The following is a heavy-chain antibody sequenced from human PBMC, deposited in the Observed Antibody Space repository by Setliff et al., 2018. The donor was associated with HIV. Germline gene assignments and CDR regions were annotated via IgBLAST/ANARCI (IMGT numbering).Heavy chain of an antibody. V-gene: IGHV1-46*01. CDR1: GYTFTRYF. J-gene: IGHJ4*02. CDR2: INTSGGST. Sequence: ASVKVSCKASGYTFTRYFMHCVRQAPGQGLEWLGMINTSGGSTWYAQKFQGRVTMTGDTSTNTLYMELSSLRPEDTAVYYCARGWEGGMDYWGQGTLVTVSS. CDR3: ARGWEGGMDY. D-gene: IGHD1-26*01.